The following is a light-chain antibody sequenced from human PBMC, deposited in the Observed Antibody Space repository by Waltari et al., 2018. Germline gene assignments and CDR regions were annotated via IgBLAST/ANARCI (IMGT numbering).Light chain of an antibody. Sequence: QSALTQPASVSGSPGQSITISCTGTSSDDGGYNYVSWDQQHPGNAPKLMIYEVNHRPSGVSDRVSGSKSGNTASLTTSGLQAEDEADYYCTSYTSSITYVFGTGTKVTVL. V-gene: IGLV2-14*01. J-gene: IGLJ1*01. CDR2: EVN. CDR3: TSYTSSITYV. CDR1: SSDDGGYNY.